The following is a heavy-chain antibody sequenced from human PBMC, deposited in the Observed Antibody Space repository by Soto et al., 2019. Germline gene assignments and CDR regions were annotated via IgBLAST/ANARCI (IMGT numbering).Heavy chain of an antibody. CDR3: AKDGDTYDSSGYYYDY. V-gene: IGHV3-30*18. Sequence: VGSLRLSCAASGFTFSSYGMHWVRQAPGKGLEWVAVISYDGSNKYYADSVKGRFTISRDNSKNTLYLQMNSLRAEDTAVYYCAKDGDTYDSSGYYYDYWGQGTLVTVSS. CDR1: GFTFSSYG. J-gene: IGHJ4*02. CDR2: ISYDGSNK. D-gene: IGHD3-22*01.